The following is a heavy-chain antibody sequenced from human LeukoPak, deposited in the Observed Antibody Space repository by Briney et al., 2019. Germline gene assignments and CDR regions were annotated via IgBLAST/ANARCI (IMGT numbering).Heavy chain of an antibody. CDR3: ARGEDDEQDYYYDSSGYKSAYFQH. J-gene: IGHJ1*01. V-gene: IGHV4-34*01. Sequence: SETLSLTCTVSGGSISGYYWSWIRQPPGKGLEWIGEINHSGSTNYNPSLKSRVTISVDTSKNQFSLKLSSVTAADTAVYYCARGEDDEQDYYYDSSGYKSAYFQHWGQGTLVTVSS. D-gene: IGHD3-22*01. CDR2: INHSGST. CDR1: GGSISGYY.